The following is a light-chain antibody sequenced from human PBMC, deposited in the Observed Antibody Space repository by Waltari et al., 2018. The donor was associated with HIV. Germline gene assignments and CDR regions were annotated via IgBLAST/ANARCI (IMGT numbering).Light chain of an antibody. CDR3: QQYNNWPQT. J-gene: IGKJ2*01. Sequence: EIVMTQSPATLSVSPGERATLSCRASQSVSSNLAWYQQKPGQAPRLLIYGASTRATGTPARFSGSGSETDFTLTISSLQSEDFAVYYCQQYNNWPQTFGQGTKLEIK. V-gene: IGKV3-15*01. CDR2: GAS. CDR1: QSVSSN.